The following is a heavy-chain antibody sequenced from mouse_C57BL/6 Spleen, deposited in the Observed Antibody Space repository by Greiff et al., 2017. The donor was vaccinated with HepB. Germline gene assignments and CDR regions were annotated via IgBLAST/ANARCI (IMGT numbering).Heavy chain of an antibody. CDR1: GFTFSDYY. CDR2: ISNGGGST. D-gene: IGHD3-2*02. CDR3: ARQGGQLRLRSYYAMDY. Sequence: EVMLVESGGGLVQPGGSLKLSCAASGFTFSDYYMYWVRQTPEKRLGWVAYISNGGGSTYYPDTVKGRFTISRDNAKNTLYLQMSRLKSEDTAMYYCARQGGQLRLRSYYAMDYWGQGTSVTVSS. J-gene: IGHJ4*01. V-gene: IGHV5-12*01.